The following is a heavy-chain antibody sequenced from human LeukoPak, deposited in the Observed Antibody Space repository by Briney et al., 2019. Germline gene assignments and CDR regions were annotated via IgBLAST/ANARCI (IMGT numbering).Heavy chain of an antibody. CDR3: ARDFGEMPNY. J-gene: IGHJ4*02. CDR1: GYTFTRYY. CDR2: IDPSGVST. Sequence: GASVKVSCKASGYTFTRYYMHWVRQAPGQRLEWMGIIDPSGVSTSYAQNFQGGVTMTRDATTSTVYLELSSLRSEDTAVYYCARDFGEMPNYWGQGTLVTVSS. D-gene: IGHD5-24*01. V-gene: IGHV1-46*01.